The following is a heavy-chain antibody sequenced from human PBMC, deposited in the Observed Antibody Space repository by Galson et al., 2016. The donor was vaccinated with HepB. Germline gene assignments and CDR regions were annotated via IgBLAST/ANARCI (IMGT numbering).Heavy chain of an antibody. V-gene: IGHV3-74*03. CDR2: IDSAGGGP. D-gene: IGHD3-10*01. J-gene: IGHJ3*02. Sequence: SLRLSCAVSGFTFRNYSMHWVRQAPGKGLVWLSRIDSAGGGPTYADFVKGRFIISRDTAKNTAYLQMNSLRADESAVYYCARGAYYRGFDIWGRGTTVTVSP. CDR3: ARGAYYRGFDI. CDR1: GFTFRNYS.